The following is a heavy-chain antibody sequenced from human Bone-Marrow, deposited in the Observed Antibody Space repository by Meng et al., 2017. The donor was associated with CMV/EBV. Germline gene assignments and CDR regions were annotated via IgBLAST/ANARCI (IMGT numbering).Heavy chain of an antibody. Sequence: GGSLRLSCAASGFTFSGSAMHWVRQASGKGLEWVGLIRSKANNYATAYAASVKGRFTISRDDSKNTAYLQMNSLKAEDTAVYYCTRQGSYWAFDIWGQGTMVTVSS. CDR1: GFTFSGSA. CDR3: TRQGSYWAFDI. V-gene: IGHV3-73*01. D-gene: IGHD3-10*01. CDR2: IRSKANNYAT. J-gene: IGHJ3*02.